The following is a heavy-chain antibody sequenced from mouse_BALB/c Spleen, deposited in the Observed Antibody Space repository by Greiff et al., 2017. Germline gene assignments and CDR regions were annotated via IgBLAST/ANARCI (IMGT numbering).Heavy chain of an antibody. CDR3: RGWDDAMDY. D-gene: IGHD4-1*01. CDR1: GFNIKDTY. V-gene: IGHV14-3*02. J-gene: IGHJ4*01. CDR2: IDPANGNT. Sequence: EVQLQESGAELVKPGASVKLSCTASGFNIKDTYMHWVKQRPEQGLEWIGRIDPANGNTKYDPKFQGKATITADTSSNTAYLQLSSLTSEDTAVYYCRGWDDAMDYWGQGTSVTVSA.